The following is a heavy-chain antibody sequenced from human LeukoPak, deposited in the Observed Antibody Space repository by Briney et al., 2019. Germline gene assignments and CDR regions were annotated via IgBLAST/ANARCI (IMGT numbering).Heavy chain of an antibody. CDR2: ISSSGSTI. Sequence: GGSLRLSCAASGFTFSSYEMNWVRQAPGKGLEWVSYISSSGSTIYYADSVKGRFTISRDNAKNSLYLQMNSLRAEDTAVYYCARDGSGGPSVAQGRLYMDVWGKGTTVTVSS. CDR1: GFTFSSYE. J-gene: IGHJ6*03. CDR3: ARDGSGGPSVAQGRLYMDV. V-gene: IGHV3-48*03. D-gene: IGHD3-10*01.